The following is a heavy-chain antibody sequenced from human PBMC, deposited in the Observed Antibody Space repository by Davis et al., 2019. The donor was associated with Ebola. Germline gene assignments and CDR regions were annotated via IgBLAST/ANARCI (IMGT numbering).Heavy chain of an antibody. D-gene: IGHD3-9*01. CDR1: GFTFSNAW. V-gene: IGHV3-74*01. CDR2: INNDGSRT. Sequence: GESLKISCAASGFTFSNAWMHWVRQAPGKGLEWVSRINNDGSRTKYADSVKGRLTISRDNAKNTLYLQMNSLRTEDTAIYYCVRLTGNDAFDLWGQGTMVTVSS. J-gene: IGHJ3*01. CDR3: VRLTGNDAFDL.